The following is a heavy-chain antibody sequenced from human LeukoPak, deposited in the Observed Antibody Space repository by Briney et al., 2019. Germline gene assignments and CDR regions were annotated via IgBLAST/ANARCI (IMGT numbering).Heavy chain of an antibody. CDR2: ISGSDNNT. CDR1: GFTFSSYA. CDR3: AKGGDSSGYYLTDY. D-gene: IGHD3-22*01. V-gene: IGHV3-23*01. J-gene: IGHJ4*02. Sequence: PGGSLRLSCAASGFTFSSYAMSWVRQAPGKGLEWFSAISGSDNNTYYADSVKGRFTVSRDNSKNTLYLQIHSLRAEDTAVYYCAKGGDSSGYYLTDYWGQGTLVTVSS.